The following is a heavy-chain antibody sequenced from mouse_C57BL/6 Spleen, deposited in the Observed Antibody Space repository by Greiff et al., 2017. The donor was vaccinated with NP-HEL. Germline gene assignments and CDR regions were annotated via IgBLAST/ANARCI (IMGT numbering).Heavy chain of an antibody. J-gene: IGHJ2*01. V-gene: IGHV1-69*01. Sequence: QVQLKQPGAELVMPGASVKLSCKASGYTFTSYWMHWVKQRPGQGLEWIGEIDPSDSSTNYNQKFKGKSTLTVDKSSSTSYMQLSSLTSEDAAVYYCARSQLGGSYFDYWGQGTTLTVSS. CDR2: IDPSDSST. CDR1: GYTFTSYW. CDR3: ARSQLGGSYFDY. D-gene: IGHD4-1*02.